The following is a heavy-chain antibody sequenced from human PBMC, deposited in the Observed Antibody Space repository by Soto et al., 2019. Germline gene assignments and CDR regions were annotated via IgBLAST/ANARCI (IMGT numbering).Heavy chain of an antibody. CDR3: ARRYGDYGGYYYYYYMEV. CDR2: IYYSGST. J-gene: IGHJ6*03. V-gene: IGHV4-59*08. D-gene: IGHD4-17*01. Sequence: QVQLQESGPGLVKPSETLSLTCTVSGGSISSYYWSWIRQPPGKGLEWIGYIYYSGSTNYNPSLKSRVTISVDTSKNQFALKLSSVTAADTAVYYCARRYGDYGGYYYYYYMEVWGKGTTVTVSS. CDR1: GGSISSYY.